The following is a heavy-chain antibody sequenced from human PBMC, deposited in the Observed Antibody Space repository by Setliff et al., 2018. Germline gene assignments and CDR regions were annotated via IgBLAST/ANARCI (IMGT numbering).Heavy chain of an antibody. V-gene: IGHV3-72*01. D-gene: IGHD3-3*01. CDR3: TRARDRSGYWDFDY. CDR1: GFTFSDHY. Sequence: GGSLRLSCAASGFTFSDHYMDWVRQAPGKGLEWVGRSRNKGNSYSTEYAASVKGRFTISRDDSKNSLYLQMNSLKTEDTAVYYCTRARDRSGYWDFDYWGQGALVTVSS. CDR2: SRNKGNSYST. J-gene: IGHJ4*02.